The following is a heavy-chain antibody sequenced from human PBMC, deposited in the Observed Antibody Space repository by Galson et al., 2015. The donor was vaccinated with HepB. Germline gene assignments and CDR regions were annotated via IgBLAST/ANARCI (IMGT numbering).Heavy chain of an antibody. CDR1: GFTFSSYA. CDR3: ARLKAATN. D-gene: IGHD1-26*01. CDR2: ISYDGSNK. Sequence: SLRLSCAASGFTFSSYAMHWVRQAPGKGLEWVAVISYDGSNKYYADSVKGRFTISRDNSKNTLYLQMNSLRAEDTAVYYCARLKAATNWGQGTLVTVSS. J-gene: IGHJ4*02. V-gene: IGHV3-30-3*01.